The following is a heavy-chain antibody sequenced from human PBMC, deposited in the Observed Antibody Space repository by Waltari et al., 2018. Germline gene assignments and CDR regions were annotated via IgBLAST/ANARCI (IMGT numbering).Heavy chain of an antibody. CDR2: IYWNDDK. D-gene: IGHD5-12*01. J-gene: IGHJ5*02. CDR3: AHSSSGYENNFRFDP. V-gene: IGHV2-5*01. Sequence: QITLKESGPTLVKPTQTLTLTCTFSGFSLSTSGVGVGWIRQPPGKALEWLALIYWNDDKRYSPTLKSRLTITKDTSKNQVVLTMTNMDPVDTATYYCAHSSSGYENNFRFDPWGQGTLVTVSS. CDR1: GFSLSTSGVG.